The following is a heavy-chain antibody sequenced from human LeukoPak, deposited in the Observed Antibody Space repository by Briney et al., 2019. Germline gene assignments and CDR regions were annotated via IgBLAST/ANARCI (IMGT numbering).Heavy chain of an antibody. CDR3: AGGSLGPRLNV. D-gene: IGHD1-1*01. J-gene: IGHJ4*02. Sequence: SETLSLTCAVYGGSFSGYFWGWIRQPPGKGLEWIGEISHSGSTNYNPSLKSRVSTSVDTSKNQFSLKLSSVTAADTAVYYCAGGSLGPRLNVWGQGTLVTVSS. CDR1: GGSFSGYF. V-gene: IGHV4-34*01. CDR2: ISHSGST.